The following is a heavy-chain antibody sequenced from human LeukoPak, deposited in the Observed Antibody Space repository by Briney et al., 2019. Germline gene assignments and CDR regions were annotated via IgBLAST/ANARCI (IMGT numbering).Heavy chain of an antibody. CDR3: ARDLSDDGSPYTHYGMAV. V-gene: IGHV4-31*03. J-gene: IGHJ6*02. D-gene: IGHD3-16*01. Sequence: PSETLSLTCTVSGGSISSGGYYWSWIRQHPGKGLEWIGYIYYSGSTYYNPSLKSRVTISVDTSKNQFSLKLSSVTAADTAVYYCARDLSDDGSPYTHYGMAVWGQGTTVTVSS. CDR2: IYYSGST. CDR1: GGSISSGGYY.